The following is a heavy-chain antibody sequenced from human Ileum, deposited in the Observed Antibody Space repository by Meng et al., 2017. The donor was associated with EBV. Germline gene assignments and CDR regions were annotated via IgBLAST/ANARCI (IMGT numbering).Heavy chain of an antibody. V-gene: IGHV1-3*01. J-gene: IGHJ4*02. CDR3: ARTGCSSSSCYDY. D-gene: IGHD2-2*01. CDR1: GYTFTNYA. CDR2: INAGNGNT. Sequence: QVQLVQSGAEVKKPGASVKVSCKASGYTFTNYAMHWVRQAPGQRLEWMGWINAGNGNTKYSEKFQSRVTITRDTAASTAYMELSSLRSEDTAVYYCARTGCSSSSCYDYWGQGTLVTVSS.